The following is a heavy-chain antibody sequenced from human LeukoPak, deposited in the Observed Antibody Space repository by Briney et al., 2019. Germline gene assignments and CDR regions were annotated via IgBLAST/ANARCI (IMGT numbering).Heavy chain of an antibody. Sequence: AGGSLRLSCAASGFTFSSYWMSWVRQAPGKGLEWVANIKQDGSEKYYVDSVKGRFTISGDNAKNSLYLQMNSLRAEDTAVYYCARLICIAAAGIFWFDPWGQGTLVTVSS. V-gene: IGHV3-7*01. D-gene: IGHD6-13*01. CDR2: IKQDGSEK. CDR3: ARLICIAAAGIFWFDP. CDR1: GFTFSSYW. J-gene: IGHJ5*02.